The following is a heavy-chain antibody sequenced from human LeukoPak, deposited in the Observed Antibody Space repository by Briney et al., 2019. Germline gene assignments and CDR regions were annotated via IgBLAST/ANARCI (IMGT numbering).Heavy chain of an antibody. CDR3: GRDYFNSNEVVDH. D-gene: IGHD4-11*01. Sequence: GGSLRLSCAASGFTFSDYYMSWIRQAPGKGLEWLSYISSSSSFTSYAGSVKGRFTISRDNAKNSLYLQMNSLRAEDTAVYYCGRDYFNSNEVVDHWGQGTLVTVSS. J-gene: IGHJ5*02. CDR2: ISSSSSFT. V-gene: IGHV3-11*05. CDR1: GFTFSDYY.